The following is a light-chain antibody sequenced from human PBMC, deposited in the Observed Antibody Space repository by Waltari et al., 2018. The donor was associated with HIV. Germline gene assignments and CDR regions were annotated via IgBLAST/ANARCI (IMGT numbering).Light chain of an antibody. J-gene: IGKJ1*01. CDR1: QSISNW. CDR3: QQYNSYST. V-gene: IGKV1-5*03. Sequence: DIQMTQSPPTLSASVGDRVTITCRASQSISNWLAWYQQKPGKAPKLLIYKASSLETGVPSRFSGSGSGTEFTLTISSLQPDDFATYYCQQYNSYSTFGQGTKVEIK. CDR2: KAS.